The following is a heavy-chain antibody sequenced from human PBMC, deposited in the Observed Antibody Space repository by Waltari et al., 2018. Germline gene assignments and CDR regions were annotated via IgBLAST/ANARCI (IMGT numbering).Heavy chain of an antibody. Sequence: EVQLVESGGALVQPGVSGSLSCSASGFTFSTTWMCWVRQTPGKGLEWVANIKPDGSEKYYVDSVKGRFTISRDNAKNSLYLQMNSLRAEDTAVYFCASGGGRPFDYWGQGTLVTVSS. D-gene: IGHD3-16*01. CDR1: GFTFSTTW. CDR3: ASGGGRPFDY. J-gene: IGHJ4*02. CDR2: IKPDGSEK. V-gene: IGHV3-7*01.